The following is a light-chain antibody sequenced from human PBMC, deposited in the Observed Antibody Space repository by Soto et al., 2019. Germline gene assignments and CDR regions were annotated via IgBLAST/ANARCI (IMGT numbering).Light chain of an antibody. J-gene: IGKJ4*01. CDR2: GAS. CDR1: QSVSSSY. CDR3: QHYGTS. Sequence: EIVLTQSPGTLSLSPGERATLSCRASQSVSSSYLAWYQQKPGQAPRQLIYGASSRATGIPDRFSGSGSGTDFTLTITRLEPEDFAVYYCQHYGTSFGGGTRVEIK. V-gene: IGKV3-20*01.